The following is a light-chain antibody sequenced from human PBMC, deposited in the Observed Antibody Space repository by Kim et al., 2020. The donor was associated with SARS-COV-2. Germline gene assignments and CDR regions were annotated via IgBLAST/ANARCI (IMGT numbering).Light chain of an antibody. V-gene: IGLV3-1*01. CDR1: KLLDKC. CDR3: QGCDSCPVV. CDR2: QES. J-gene: IGLJ2*01. Sequence: VSPAKTTCITCAWDKLLDKCYCWYQHKPGEFPVLVIYQESKRPSGIPARFSGSNSGNTATLTISGTEAIDDADHYCQGCDSCPVVFGGGTQLTVL.